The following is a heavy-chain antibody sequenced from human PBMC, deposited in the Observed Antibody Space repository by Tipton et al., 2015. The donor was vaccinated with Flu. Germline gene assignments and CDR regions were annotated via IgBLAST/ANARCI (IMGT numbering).Heavy chain of an antibody. V-gene: IGHV1-18*01. CDR1: GYTFTNYG. J-gene: IGHJ4*02. CDR3: VRAGKYSALADGTF. D-gene: IGHD1-26*01. Sequence: QLVQSGAEVKKPGASVRVSCKASGYTFTNYGINWVRQAPGQGLEWMGWISGNSGSTNYAQKVQDRLTLTADTSTSTAYMELRSLKSDDTALYYCVRAGKYSALADGTFWGQGTLVTVSS. CDR2: ISGNSGST.